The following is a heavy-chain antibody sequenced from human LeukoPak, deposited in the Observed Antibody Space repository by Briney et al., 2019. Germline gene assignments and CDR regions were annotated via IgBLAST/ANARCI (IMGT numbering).Heavy chain of an antibody. D-gene: IGHD2-15*01. CDR2: IRSKAYGGTT. V-gene: IGHV3-49*04. J-gene: IGHJ3*02. Sequence: GGSLRLSCIASGFTFGDYAMSWVRQAPGKGLEWVGFIRSKAYGGTTEYAASVRSRFSISRDDSKSIAYLQMNSLRTEDTAVFYCTRDCSGGSCWGDAFDIWGQGTMVTVSS. CDR3: TRDCSGGSCWGDAFDI. CDR1: GFTFGDYA.